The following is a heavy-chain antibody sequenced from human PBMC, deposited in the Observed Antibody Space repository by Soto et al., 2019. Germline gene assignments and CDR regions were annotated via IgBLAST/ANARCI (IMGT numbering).Heavy chain of an antibody. Sequence: GESLKISCKGSGYSFTSYWISWVRQMPGKGLEWMGRIDPSDSYTNYSPSFQGHVTISADKSISTAYLQWSSLKASDTAMYYCASRVGATTDYYYYGMDVWGQGTTVTVSS. V-gene: IGHV5-10-1*01. J-gene: IGHJ6*02. CDR1: GYSFTSYW. CDR2: IDPSDSYT. CDR3: ASRVGATTDYYYYGMDV. D-gene: IGHD1-26*01.